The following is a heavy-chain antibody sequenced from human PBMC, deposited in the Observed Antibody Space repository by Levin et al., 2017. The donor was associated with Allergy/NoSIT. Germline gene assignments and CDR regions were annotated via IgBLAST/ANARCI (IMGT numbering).Heavy chain of an antibody. J-gene: IGHJ2*01. Sequence: SETLSLTCTVSGDSINNYYWSWVRQPPGKGLEWIGYIYYSGTTNYNHSIKSRVTISLDTSNNQFSLRLASVTAADTALYYCAREVTSPWYLDVWGRGILVTVSS. CDR3: AREVTSPWYLDV. CDR1: GDSINNYY. CDR2: IYYSGTT. V-gene: IGHV4-59*12. D-gene: IGHD2-21*02.